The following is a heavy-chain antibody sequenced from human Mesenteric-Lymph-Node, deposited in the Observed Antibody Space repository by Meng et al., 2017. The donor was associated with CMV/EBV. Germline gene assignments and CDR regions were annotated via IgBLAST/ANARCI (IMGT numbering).Heavy chain of an antibody. CDR2: IFSGGST. V-gene: IGHV4-28*03. CDR1: GYSINSNNNW. J-gene: IGHJ4*02. Sequence: SETLSLTCTVSGYSINSNNNWWGWIRQPPGKGLEWIGYIFSGGSTYYNPSLKSRVTLSVDTSKNQFSLKLSSVTAADTAVYYCARVGGNDFFDYWGQGTLVTVSS. CDR3: ARVGGNDFFDY. D-gene: IGHD3-16*01.